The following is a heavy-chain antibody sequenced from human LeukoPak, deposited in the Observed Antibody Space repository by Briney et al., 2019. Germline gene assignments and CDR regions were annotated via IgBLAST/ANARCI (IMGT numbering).Heavy chain of an antibody. Sequence: GGSLRLSCAASGFTFSSYSMNWVRQAPGKGLEWVSSISSSSSYIYYADSVKGRFTISRDNSKNTLYLQMNSLRAEDTAVYYCARDLAGFGENVVDYWGQGTLVTVSS. CDR1: GFTFSSYS. CDR3: ARDLAGFGENVVDY. V-gene: IGHV3-21*01. J-gene: IGHJ4*02. CDR2: ISSSSSYI. D-gene: IGHD3-10*01.